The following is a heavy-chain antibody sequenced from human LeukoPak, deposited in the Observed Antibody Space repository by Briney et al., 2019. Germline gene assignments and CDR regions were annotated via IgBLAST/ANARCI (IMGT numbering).Heavy chain of an antibody. V-gene: IGHV1-18*01. D-gene: IGHD3-22*01. CDR3: ARSTYYYDSSGYYPLYYFDY. Sequence: ASVKVSCKASGYTFTSYGISWVRQAPGQGLEWMGWISAYNGNTNYAQKLQGRVTMTTDTSTSTAYTELRSLRSDDTAVYYCARSTYYYDSSGYYPLYYFDYWGQGTLVTVSS. J-gene: IGHJ4*02. CDR1: GYTFTSYG. CDR2: ISAYNGNT.